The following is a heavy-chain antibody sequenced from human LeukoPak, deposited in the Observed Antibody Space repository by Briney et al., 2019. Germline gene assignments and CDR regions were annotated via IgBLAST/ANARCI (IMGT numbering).Heavy chain of an antibody. CDR1: GFTFSSYA. CDR3: AHLVGRDSGYVVEDLDY. J-gene: IGHJ4*02. CDR2: ISGSGGST. V-gene: IGHV3-23*01. Sequence: QAGGSLRLSCAASGFTFSSYAMSWFRQAPGKGLEWVSAISGSGGSTYYADSVKDRFTISRDNSKNTLYLQMNSLRAEDTAVYYCAHLVGRDSGYVVEDLDYWGQGTLVTVSS. D-gene: IGHD5-12*01.